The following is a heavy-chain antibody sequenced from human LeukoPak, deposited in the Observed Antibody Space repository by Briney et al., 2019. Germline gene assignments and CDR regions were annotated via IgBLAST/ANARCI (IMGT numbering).Heavy chain of an antibody. CDR1: GFTFSSYA. J-gene: IGHJ4*02. CDR2: ISGSGGST. Sequence: TGGSLRLSCAASGFTFSSYAMGWVRQAPGKGREGVSAISGSGGSTYYADSVKGRFTISRDNSKNTLYLQMNSRRAEDTAVYYCAKARSAVRGVIGYFDYWGQGTLVTVSS. D-gene: IGHD3-10*01. CDR3: AKARSAVRGVIGYFDY. V-gene: IGHV3-23*01.